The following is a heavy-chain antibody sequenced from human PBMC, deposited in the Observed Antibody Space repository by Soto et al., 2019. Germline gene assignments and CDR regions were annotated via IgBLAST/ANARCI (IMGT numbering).Heavy chain of an antibody. Sequence: EVQLLESGGGLVQPGGSLRLSCAASGFTFSSYAMSWVRQAPGKGLEWVSAISGSGGSTYYADSVKGRFTISRDNSKNTLYLQMNSLRAEDTAVYYCAKDARYCSGGSCYGYYYYMDVWGKGTTVTDSS. J-gene: IGHJ6*03. CDR2: ISGSGGST. V-gene: IGHV3-23*01. CDR3: AKDARYCSGGSCYGYYYYMDV. D-gene: IGHD2-15*01. CDR1: GFTFSSYA.